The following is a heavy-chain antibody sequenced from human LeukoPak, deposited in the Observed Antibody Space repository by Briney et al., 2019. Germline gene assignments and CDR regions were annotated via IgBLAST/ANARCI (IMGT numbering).Heavy chain of an antibody. CDR1: GGSISSYY. V-gene: IGHV4-59*01. J-gene: IGHJ3*02. Sequence: SATLSLTCTVSGGSISSYYWSWIRQPPGKGLEWIGYIYYSGSTNYNPSLNSRVTISVDTSKTQFSLKLSSVTAADTAVYYCARGELVPAATDAFNIWGQGTMVTVSS. CDR3: ARGELVPAATDAFNI. D-gene: IGHD2-2*01. CDR2: IYYSGST.